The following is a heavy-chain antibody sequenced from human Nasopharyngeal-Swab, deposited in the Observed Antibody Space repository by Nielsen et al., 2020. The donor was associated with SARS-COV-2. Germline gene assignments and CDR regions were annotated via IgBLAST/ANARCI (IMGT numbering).Heavy chain of an antibody. J-gene: IGHJ4*02. Sequence: ASVKVSCKASGYTFTSYGISWVRQAPGQGLEWMGWISAYNGNTNYAQKLQGRVTMTTDTSTSTAYMELRSLRSDDTAVYYCARVNWGLAAAGKRGSFDYWGQGTLVTVSS. CDR2: ISAYNGNT. V-gene: IGHV1-18*04. CDR1: GYTFTSYG. D-gene: IGHD6-13*01. CDR3: ARVNWGLAAAGKRGSFDY.